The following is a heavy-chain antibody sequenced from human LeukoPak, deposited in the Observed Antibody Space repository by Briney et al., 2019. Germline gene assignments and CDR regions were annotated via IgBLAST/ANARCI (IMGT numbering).Heavy chain of an antibody. CDR1: GFTFSSYS. V-gene: IGHV3-21*01. Sequence: GSLRLSCAASGFTFSSYSMNWVRQAPGKGLEWVSSISSSSSYIYYADSVKGRFTISRDNAKNSLYLQMNSLRAEDTAVYYCASAYYDFWSGYGPFDYWGQGTLVTVSS. D-gene: IGHD3-3*01. CDR2: ISSSSSYI. J-gene: IGHJ4*02. CDR3: ASAYYDFWSGYGPFDY.